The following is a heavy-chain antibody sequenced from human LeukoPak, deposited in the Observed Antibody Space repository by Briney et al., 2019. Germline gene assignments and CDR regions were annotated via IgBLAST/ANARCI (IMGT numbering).Heavy chain of an antibody. Sequence: SETLSLTCSVSGGSISIYYWSWIRQPAGKGLEWIGRIYTSGSTNYNPSLKSRVTISVDTSKNQFSLKLSSVTAADTAVYYCARVRPGGTYADYWGQGTLVTVSS. J-gene: IGHJ4*02. CDR2: IYTSGST. D-gene: IGHD1-26*01. V-gene: IGHV4-4*07. CDR3: ARVRPGGTYADY. CDR1: GGSISIYY.